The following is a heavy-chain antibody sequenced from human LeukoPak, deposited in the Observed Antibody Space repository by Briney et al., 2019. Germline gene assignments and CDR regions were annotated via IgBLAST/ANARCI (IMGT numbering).Heavy chain of an antibody. CDR3: ARGMEGPYYFDY. Sequence: PSETLSLTCTVSGGSISSYYWSWIRQPPGKGLEWIGYIYYSGSTNYNPSLKSRVTMSVDTSKNQFSLKLSSVTAADTAVYYCARGMEGPYYFDYWGQGTLVTVSS. V-gene: IGHV4-59*01. CDR2: IYYSGST. CDR1: GGSISSYY. D-gene: IGHD1-1*01. J-gene: IGHJ4*02.